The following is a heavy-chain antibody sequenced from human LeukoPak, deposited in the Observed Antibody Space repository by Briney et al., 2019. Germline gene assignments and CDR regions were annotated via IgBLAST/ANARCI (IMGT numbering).Heavy chain of an antibody. J-gene: IGHJ4*02. V-gene: IGHV4-34*01. CDR1: GGSFSGYY. Sequence: SETLSLTCAVYGGSFSGYYWSWIRQPPGKRLEWSGEINHSGSTNYNPSLKSRVTISVDTSKNQFSLKLSSVTAADTAVYYCAGHRVRRYSSSWYMGTFDYWGQGTLVTVSS. CDR2: INHSGST. CDR3: AGHRVRRYSSSWYMGTFDY. D-gene: IGHD6-13*01.